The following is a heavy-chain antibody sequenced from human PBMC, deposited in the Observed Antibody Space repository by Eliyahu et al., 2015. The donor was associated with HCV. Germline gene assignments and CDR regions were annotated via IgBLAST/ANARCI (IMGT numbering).Heavy chain of an antibody. J-gene: IGHJ6*02. CDR2: IRSKAYGGTT. V-gene: IGHV3-49*04. D-gene: IGHD2-2*01. CDR3: TRDQGYCSSTSCYYYYYGMDV. CDR1: GFTFGDYA. Sequence: EVQLVESGGGLVQPGRSLRLSCTASGFTFGDYAMSWVRQAPGKGLEWVGFIRSKAYGGTTEYAASVKGRFTISRDDSKSIAYLQMNSLKTEDTAVYYCTRDQGYCSSTSCYYYYYGMDVWGQGTTVTVSS.